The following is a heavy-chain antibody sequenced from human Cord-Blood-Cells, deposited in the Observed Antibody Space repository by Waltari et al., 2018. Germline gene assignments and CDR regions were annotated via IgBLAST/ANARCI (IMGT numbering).Heavy chain of an antibody. J-gene: IGHJ4*02. CDR1: GFTFADHA. CDR2: ISWNSGSI. Sequence: EVQLVESGGGLVQPGRSLRLSCAASGFTFADHAMHWVRQAPGNGLEWVSGISWNSGSIGDADSVKGRFTISRDNAKNSLYLQMNSLRAEDTALYYCAKGSSSSDYFDYWGQGTLVTVSS. CDR3: AKGSSSSDYFDY. D-gene: IGHD6-6*01. V-gene: IGHV3-9*01.